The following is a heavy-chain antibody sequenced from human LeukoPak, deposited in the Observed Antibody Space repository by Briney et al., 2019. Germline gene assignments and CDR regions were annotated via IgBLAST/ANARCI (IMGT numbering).Heavy chain of an antibody. CDR2: IYYSGST. V-gene: IGHV4-59*08. Sequence: PSETLSLTCTVSGDSINNYYWSWIRQSPGKGLEWIGYIYYSGSTKYNPSLKSRVIILVDTSKNQFSLKLSSVTAADTATYYCARHRGSGSPHFDYWGQGTLVTVSS. J-gene: IGHJ4*02. D-gene: IGHD3-10*01. CDR1: GDSINNYY. CDR3: ARHRGSGSPHFDY.